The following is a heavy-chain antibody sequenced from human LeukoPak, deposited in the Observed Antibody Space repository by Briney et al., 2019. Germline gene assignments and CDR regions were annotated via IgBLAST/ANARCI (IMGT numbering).Heavy chain of an antibody. V-gene: IGHV3-23*01. CDR2: ISGSGGNT. Sequence: GGSLRLSCAASGFTFNNYAMNWVRQAPGKGLEWVSSISGSGGNTYYADSVKGRFTISRDNSKNTLYLQMNSLRAEDTAVYYCARVFTVTTGEDWGQGTLVTVSS. CDR1: GFTFNNYA. D-gene: IGHD4-17*01. J-gene: IGHJ4*02. CDR3: ARVFTVTTGED.